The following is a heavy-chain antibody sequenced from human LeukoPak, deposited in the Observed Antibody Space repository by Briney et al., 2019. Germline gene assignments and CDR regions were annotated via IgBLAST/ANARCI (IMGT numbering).Heavy chain of an antibody. D-gene: IGHD6-13*01. V-gene: IGHV4-4*09. CDR1: GGSVSSYY. CDR2: IYTSEST. CDR3: ARRGAAAGTSVLPFDI. J-gene: IGHJ3*02. Sequence: SETLSLTCTVSGGSVSSYYWSWIRQPPGKGLEWIGYIYTSESTNYNPSLKSRATITLDTSKNQFSLKLSSVTAADTAVHYCARRGAAAGTSVLPFDIWGQGTVVTVSS.